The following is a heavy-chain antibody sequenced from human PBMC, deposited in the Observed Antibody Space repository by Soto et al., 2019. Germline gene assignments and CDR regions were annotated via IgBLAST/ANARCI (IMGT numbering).Heavy chain of an antibody. D-gene: IGHD5-12*01. Sequence: QVQLQASDAGLVKASQTLSLTCTVSGGSVSSGAYYWTWIRQRPGKGLEWIGYIYYSGSTYYSPSLKSRLSIPLDTSKNQFSLRLSSVTAADTAMYYCARARLRAVYAFDIWGQGTMVTVSS. V-gene: IGHV4-31*03. CDR2: IYYSGST. CDR3: ARARLRAVYAFDI. CDR1: GGSVSSGAYY. J-gene: IGHJ3*02.